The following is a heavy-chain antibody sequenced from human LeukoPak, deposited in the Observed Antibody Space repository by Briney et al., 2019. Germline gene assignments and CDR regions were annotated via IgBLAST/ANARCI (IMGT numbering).Heavy chain of an antibody. D-gene: IGHD3-22*01. V-gene: IGHV3-48*03. Sequence: PGGSLRLSCAASGFTFSSYEMNWVCQAPGKGLEWVSYISSSGSTIYYADSVKGRFTISRDNAKNSLYLQMNSLRAEDTAVYYCAREPPYYDSSGYYDYWGQGTLVTVSS. CDR1: GFTFSSYE. J-gene: IGHJ4*02. CDR2: ISSSGSTI. CDR3: AREPPYYDSSGYYDY.